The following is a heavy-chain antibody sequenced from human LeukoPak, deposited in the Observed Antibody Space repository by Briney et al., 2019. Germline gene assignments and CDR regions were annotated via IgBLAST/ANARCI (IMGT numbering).Heavy chain of an antibody. CDR1: GYSISSGYY. J-gene: IGHJ4*02. V-gene: IGHV4-38-2*02. Sequence: SETLSLTCTVSGYSISSGYYWGWIRQPPGKGLEWIGSIYHSGSTYYNPSLKSRVTISVDTSKNQFSLKLSSVTAADTAVYYCARSSIVGATSAFDYWGQGTLVTVSS. CDR3: ARSSIVGATSAFDY. D-gene: IGHD1-26*01. CDR2: IYHSGST.